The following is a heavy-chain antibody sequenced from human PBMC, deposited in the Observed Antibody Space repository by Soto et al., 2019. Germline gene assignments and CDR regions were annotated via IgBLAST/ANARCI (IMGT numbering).Heavy chain of an antibody. V-gene: IGHV1-2*04. D-gene: IGHD5-12*01. CDR3: TRDKRLSVATVLGY. CDR2: INPNTCGT. CDR1: PYTFTGYY. Sequence: ASLMVSCKASPYTFTGYYMPWVRQAPGQGLEWLGWINPNTCGTNYAQKFPGWVTITRDTSISTAYMELSRLRSDDTAVYYCTRDKRLSVATVLGYWGQGTLVTV. J-gene: IGHJ4*02.